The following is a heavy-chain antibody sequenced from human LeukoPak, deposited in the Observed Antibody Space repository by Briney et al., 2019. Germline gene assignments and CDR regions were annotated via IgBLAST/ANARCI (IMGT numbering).Heavy chain of an antibody. V-gene: IGHV3-30-3*01. CDR2: ISYDGSNK. CDR3: ARVVFPYYYYYGMDV. Sequence: GSLRLSCAASGFTFSSYAMHWVRQAPGKGLEWVAVISYDGSNKYYADSVKGRFTISRDNSKNTLYLQMNSLRAEDTAVYYCARVVFPYYYYYGMDVWGQGTTVTVSS. J-gene: IGHJ6*02. CDR1: GFTFSSYA. D-gene: IGHD2-21*01.